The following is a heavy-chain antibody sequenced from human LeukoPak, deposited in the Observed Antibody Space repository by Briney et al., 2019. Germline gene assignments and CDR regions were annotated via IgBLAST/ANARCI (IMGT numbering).Heavy chain of an antibody. CDR2: ISYDGSNK. V-gene: IGHV3-30-3*01. Sequence: GRSLRLSCAASGFTFSSYAMHWVRQAPGKGLEWVAVISYDGSNKYYADSVKGRFTISRDNSKNTLYLQMNSLRAEDTAVYYCARGSGYFLFIDYWGQGTLVTVSS. CDR1: GFTFSSYA. D-gene: IGHD3-3*01. CDR3: ARGSGYFLFIDY. J-gene: IGHJ4*02.